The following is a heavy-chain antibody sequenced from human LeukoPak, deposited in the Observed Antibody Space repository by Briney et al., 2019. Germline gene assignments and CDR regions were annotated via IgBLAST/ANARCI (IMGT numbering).Heavy chain of an antibody. J-gene: IGHJ5*02. D-gene: IGHD1-26*01. CDR2: IYTSGST. CDR1: GGSISSGSYY. Sequence: SQALSLTCTVSGGSISSGSYYWSWIRQPAGKGLEWIGRIYTSGSTYYNPSLKSRVTISVDTSKNQFSLKLSSVTAADTAVYYCARQQWEPSKGWFDPWGQGTLVTVSS. CDR3: ARQQWEPSKGWFDP. V-gene: IGHV4-61*02.